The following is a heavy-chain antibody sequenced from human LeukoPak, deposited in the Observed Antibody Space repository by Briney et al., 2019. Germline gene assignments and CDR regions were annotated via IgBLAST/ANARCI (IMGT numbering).Heavy chain of an antibody. CDR3: AELGITMIGGV. CDR1: GFTFSDYY. V-gene: IGHV3-11*04. D-gene: IGHD3-10*02. J-gene: IGHJ6*04. CDR2: ISSSGSTI. Sequence: NTGGPLRLSCAASGFTFSDYYKSWLRQAPGKGLVGGSYISSSGSTIYYADSVKRRFTISRDNAKNSLYLQMNSLRAEATAVYYCAELGITMIGGVWGKGATVTISS.